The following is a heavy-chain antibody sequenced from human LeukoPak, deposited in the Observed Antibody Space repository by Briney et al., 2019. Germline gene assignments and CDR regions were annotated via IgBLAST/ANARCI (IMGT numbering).Heavy chain of an antibody. CDR1: GFTFSSYS. CDR3: ARSRGSSDPTNYYYYYMDV. V-gene: IGHV3-21*01. CDR2: ISSSSSYI. Sequence: GGSLRLSCAASGFTFSSYSMNWVRQAPGKGLEWVSSISSSSSYIYYADSVKGRFTISRDNAKNSLYLQMNSLRAEDTAVYYCARSRGSSDPTNYYYYYMDVWGKGTTVTISS. D-gene: IGHD1-26*01. J-gene: IGHJ6*03.